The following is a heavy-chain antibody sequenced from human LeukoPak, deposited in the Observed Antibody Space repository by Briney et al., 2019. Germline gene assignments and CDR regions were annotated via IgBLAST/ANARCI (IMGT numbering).Heavy chain of an antibody. V-gene: IGHV3-30*04. CDR2: ISYDGTNK. CDR1: GFTFSSYA. J-gene: IGHJ4*02. CDR3: ARGVPTYYYDSSGPFDY. Sequence: GGSLRLSCAASGFTFSSYAMHWVRQAPGKGLEWVALISYDGTNKYYADSVKGRFTISRDNSKNTLYLQMNSLRPEDTAMYYCARGVPTYYYDSSGPFDYWGQGTLVTVSS. D-gene: IGHD3-22*01.